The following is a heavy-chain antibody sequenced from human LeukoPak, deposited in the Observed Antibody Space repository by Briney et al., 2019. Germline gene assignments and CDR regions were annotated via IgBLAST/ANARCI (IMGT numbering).Heavy chain of an antibody. CDR2: INHSGST. V-gene: IGHV4-34*01. CDR1: GGSFSGYY. D-gene: IGHD6-13*01. CDR3: ARGRSSSWYGGSDY. J-gene: IGHJ4*02. Sequence: SETLSLTCAVYGGSFSGYYWSWIRQPPGKGLEWIGEINHSGSTNYNPSLKSRVTISVDTSKNQFSLKLSSVTAADTAVYYCARGRSSSWYGGSDYWGQGTLVTVSS.